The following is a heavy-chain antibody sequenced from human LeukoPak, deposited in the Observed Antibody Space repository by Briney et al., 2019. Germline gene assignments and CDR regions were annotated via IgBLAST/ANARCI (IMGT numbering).Heavy chain of an antibody. D-gene: IGHD3-10*01. Sequence: SETLCLTCSVTGVSISGSGFYWGWVGQAPGKGLDWIGSMCYSGISFYNPSLKSRVLISADTSNNQSSLRLTSVTAADTAVYYCATQGIYGYFHYWGQGPLVTVSS. CDR2: MCYSGIS. J-gene: IGHJ4*02. CDR1: GVSISGSGFY. CDR3: ATQGIYGYFHY. V-gene: IGHV4-39*01.